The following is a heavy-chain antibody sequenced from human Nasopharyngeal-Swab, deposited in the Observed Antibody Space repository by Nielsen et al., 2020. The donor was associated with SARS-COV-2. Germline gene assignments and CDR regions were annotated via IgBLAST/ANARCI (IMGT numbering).Heavy chain of an antibody. CDR2: MNPLSGNT. D-gene: IGHD2-2*01. CDR3: ARAIRYQLLSEF. V-gene: IGHV1-8*01. Sequence: ASVQVSCKPSGYAFSSYDIAWVRQAAGQGLEWMGWMNPLSGNTGFAQKFRGRVTVTTDTSISTVYMDLSSLRSEDTAVYYCARAIRYQLLSEFWGQGTLVTVSS. CDR1: GYAFSSYD. J-gene: IGHJ4*02.